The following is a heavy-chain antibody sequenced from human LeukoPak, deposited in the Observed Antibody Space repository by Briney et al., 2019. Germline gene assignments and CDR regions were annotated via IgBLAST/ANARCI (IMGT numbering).Heavy chain of an antibody. CDR1: GFTFSSYG. CDR3: AREGSDSSSWYGWFDP. V-gene: IGHV3-33*01. D-gene: IGHD6-13*01. Sequence: GRCLRLSCAASGFTFSSYGMHWVRQAPGKGLEWVAVIWYDGSNKYYADSVKGRFTISRDNSKNTLYLQMNSLRAEDTAVYYCAREGSDSSSWYGWFDPWGQGTLVTVSS. J-gene: IGHJ5*02. CDR2: IWYDGSNK.